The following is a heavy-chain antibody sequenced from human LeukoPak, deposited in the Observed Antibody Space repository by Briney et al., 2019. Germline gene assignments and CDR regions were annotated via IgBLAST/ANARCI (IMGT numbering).Heavy chain of an antibody. V-gene: IGHV1-69*13. CDR1: GGTFSSYA. J-gene: IGHJ6*03. Sequence: ASVKVSCKASGGTFSSYAISWVRQAPGQGLEWMGGIIPIFGTANYAQKFQGRVTITAAESTSTAYMELSSLRSEDTAVYYCAIRNYYDSSGYRDYYYYYMDVWGKGTTVTVSS. D-gene: IGHD3-22*01. CDR3: AIRNYYDSSGYRDYYYYYMDV. CDR2: IIPIFGTA.